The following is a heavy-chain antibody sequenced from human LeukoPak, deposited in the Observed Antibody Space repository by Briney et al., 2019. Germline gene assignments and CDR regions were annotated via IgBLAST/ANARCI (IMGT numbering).Heavy chain of an antibody. CDR3: ARGTPSCSSASCYNY. CDR1: GCDFSSFD. CDR2: VNPNSGNT. Sequence: ASVKVSCKASGCDFSSFDVNWVRQAPGQGLEWMGWVNPNSGNTGYAQKFQGRVTMTRDTSISTAYMELSSLRSGDTAVYYCARGTPSCSSASCYNYWGQGTLVIVSS. D-gene: IGHD2-2*02. J-gene: IGHJ4*02. V-gene: IGHV1-8*01.